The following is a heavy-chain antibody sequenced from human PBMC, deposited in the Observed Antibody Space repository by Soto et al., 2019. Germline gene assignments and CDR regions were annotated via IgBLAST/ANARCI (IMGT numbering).Heavy chain of an antibody. J-gene: IGHJ3*02. CDR2: INAGNGNT. D-gene: IGHD3-22*01. CDR3: ARDYYDSSGYYYNAFDI. Sequence: ASVKVSCKPSGYTFTSYAMPWVRQAPGQRLEWMGWINAGNGNTKYSQKFQGRVTITRDTSASTAYMELSSLRSEDTAVYYCARDYYDSSGYYYNAFDIWGQGTMVTVSS. V-gene: IGHV1-3*01. CDR1: GYTFTSYA.